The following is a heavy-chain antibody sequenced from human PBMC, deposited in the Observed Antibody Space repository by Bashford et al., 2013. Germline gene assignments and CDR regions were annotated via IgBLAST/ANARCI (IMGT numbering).Heavy chain of an antibody. CDR3: ATHYGYDILTGFPMSDAFDI. D-gene: IGHD3-9*01. CDR2: ISSSGSTI. J-gene: IGHJ3*02. CDR1: GFTFSTYS. Sequence: GGSLRLSCAASGFTFSTYSMNWVRQAPGKGLEWVSYISSSGSTIYYADSVKGRFTISRDNAKNSLYLQMNSLRAEDTAVYYCATHYGYDILTGFPMSDAFDIWGQGTMVTVSS. V-gene: IGHV3-48*04.